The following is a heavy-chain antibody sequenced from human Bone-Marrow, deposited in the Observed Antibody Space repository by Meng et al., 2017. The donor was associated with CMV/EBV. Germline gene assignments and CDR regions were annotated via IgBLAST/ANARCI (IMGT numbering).Heavy chain of an antibody. J-gene: IGHJ4*02. Sequence: SETLSLTCTVYGGSFSGYYWTWIRQPPGRGLEWIGESHHSEHFSEGINYNPSLKSRVTIALDTSTKHFYLNLNSVTAADTAVYYCSRRLDSFKLGNYWAQGTLVTISS. CDR2: SHHSEHFSEGI. D-gene: IGHD1-1*01. CDR3: SRRLDSFKLGNY. V-gene: IGHV4-34*01. CDR1: GGSFSGYY.